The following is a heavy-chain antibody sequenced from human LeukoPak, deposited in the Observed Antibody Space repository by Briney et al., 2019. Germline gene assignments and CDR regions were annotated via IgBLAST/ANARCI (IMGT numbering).Heavy chain of an antibody. Sequence: TPGGSLRLSCAASGFTFSTYNMNWVRQAPGKGLEWIGSLYHSGSTYYNPSLKSRVTLSVDMSKNHFSLQLSSVTAADTAVYYCARSRYNWNGAIDYWGQGTLVTVSS. CDR1: GFTFSTYN. J-gene: IGHJ4*02. D-gene: IGHD1-20*01. CDR3: ARSRYNWNGAIDY. V-gene: IGHV4-38-2*01. CDR2: LYHSGST.